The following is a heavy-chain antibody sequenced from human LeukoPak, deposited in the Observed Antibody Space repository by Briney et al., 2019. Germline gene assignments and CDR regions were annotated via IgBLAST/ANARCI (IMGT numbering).Heavy chain of an antibody. CDR3: ARGRTGAAALDF. Sequence: SETLSLTCAVYGGSFSGHYWTWIRQAPGKGLEWIGESTHTGSTNFNPSLKSRVTISVDTSKNQFSLKLTSVSAADTAVYHCARGRTGAAALDFWGPGTLVTVSS. CDR1: GGSFSGHY. J-gene: IGHJ4*02. D-gene: IGHD2-2*01. CDR2: STHTGST. V-gene: IGHV4-34*01.